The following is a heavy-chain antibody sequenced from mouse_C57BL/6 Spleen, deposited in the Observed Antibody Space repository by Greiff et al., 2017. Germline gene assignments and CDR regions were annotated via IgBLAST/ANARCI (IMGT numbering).Heavy chain of an antibody. J-gene: IGHJ2*01. Sequence: EVKLMESGGDLVKPGGSLKLSCAASGFTFSSYGMSWVRQTPDKSLEWVATISSGGSYTYYPDSVKGRFTISRDNAKNTRYLKMSSLKSEDTAMYYCARHGGITTVVAYYFDYWGQGTTLTVSS. V-gene: IGHV5-6*01. D-gene: IGHD1-1*01. CDR3: ARHGGITTVVAYYFDY. CDR2: ISSGGSYT. CDR1: GFTFSSYG.